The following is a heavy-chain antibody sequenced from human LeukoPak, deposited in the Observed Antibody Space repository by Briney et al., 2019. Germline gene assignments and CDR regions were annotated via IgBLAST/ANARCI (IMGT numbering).Heavy chain of an antibody. CDR3: ARGRFPHRALYA. Sequence: SETLSLTCAVYGGSFSGYYWSWIRQPPGKGLEWIGEINHSGSTNYNPSLKSRVTISVDTSKNQFSLKLSSVTAADTAVYYCARGRFPHRALYAWGKGTTVTVSS. CDR1: GGSFSGYY. J-gene: IGHJ6*04. D-gene: IGHD2-21*01. V-gene: IGHV4-34*01. CDR2: INHSGST.